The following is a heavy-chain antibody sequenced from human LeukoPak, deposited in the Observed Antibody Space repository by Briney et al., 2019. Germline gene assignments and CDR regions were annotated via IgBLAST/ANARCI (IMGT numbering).Heavy chain of an antibody. J-gene: IGHJ3*02. Sequence: GGSLRLSYAASGFSFSDYFMTWIRQAPGKGLEWVSYINSGGNSIYYADSVKGRFTISRDSAKSSLYLQMNSLRAEDTAVYYCARSEVGVAGPLDIWGQGTMVIVSS. CDR1: GFSFSDYF. D-gene: IGHD1-26*01. CDR3: ARSEVGVAGPLDI. CDR2: INSGGNSI. V-gene: IGHV3-11*04.